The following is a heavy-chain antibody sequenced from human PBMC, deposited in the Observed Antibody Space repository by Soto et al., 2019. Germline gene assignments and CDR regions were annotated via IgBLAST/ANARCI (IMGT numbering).Heavy chain of an antibody. CDR3: AIASSGWYSFDY. D-gene: IGHD6-19*01. Sequence: GSLRLSCAASVFTFSSYAMSWVRQAPGKGLEWVSAISGSGGSTYYADSVKGRFTISRDNSKNTLYLQMNSLRAEDTAVYYCAIASSGWYSFDYWGQGTLVTVSS. CDR2: ISGSGGST. V-gene: IGHV3-23*01. J-gene: IGHJ4*02. CDR1: VFTFSSYA.